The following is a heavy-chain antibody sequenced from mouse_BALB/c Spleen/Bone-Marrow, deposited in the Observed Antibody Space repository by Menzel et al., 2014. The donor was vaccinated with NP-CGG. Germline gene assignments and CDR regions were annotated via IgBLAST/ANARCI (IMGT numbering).Heavy chain of an antibody. D-gene: IGHD2-1*01. V-gene: IGHV1S81*02. J-gene: IGHJ2*01. Sequence: VQLQESGAELVKPGASVKLSCKASGYTFTSYWMHWVKQRPGQGLEWIGEINPSNGRTNYNEKFKSKATLTVDKSSSTASMHLSSRTSEDSAVIYVAECYNGNYLDTGGKG. CDR1: GYTFTSYW. CDR2: INPSNGRT. CDR3: AECYNGNYLDT.